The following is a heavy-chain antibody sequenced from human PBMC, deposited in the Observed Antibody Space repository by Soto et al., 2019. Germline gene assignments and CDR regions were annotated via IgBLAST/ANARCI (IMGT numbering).Heavy chain of an antibody. Sequence: PGGSLRLSCAVSGFTFRSSPMSWVRRAPGKGLEWVSGINGGDDSEHYVDSVRGRFTIIRDNSKNLLLLQMNSLRVEDTAIYYCATDWAPSRITIFGVVIIARKLLYWGQGTLVTVSS. CDR2: INGGDDSE. CDR1: GFTFRSSP. CDR3: ATDWAPSRITIFGVVIIARKLLY. V-gene: IGHV3-23*01. J-gene: IGHJ4*02. D-gene: IGHD3-3*01.